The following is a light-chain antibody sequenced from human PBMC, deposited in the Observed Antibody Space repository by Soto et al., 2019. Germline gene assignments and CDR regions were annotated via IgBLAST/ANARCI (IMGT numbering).Light chain of an antibody. J-gene: IGLJ1*01. CDR1: SSDVGGYNF. V-gene: IGLV2-14*01. Sequence: QSVLTQPASVSGSPGQSITISCTGTSSDVGGYNFVSWYQQYPGKAPKLMIHDVTSRPSGVSNRFSGSKSGTTAPLTISGLQAEDEADYYCCSYTSSKSYVFGTGTKVTVL. CDR2: DVT. CDR3: CSYTSSKSYV.